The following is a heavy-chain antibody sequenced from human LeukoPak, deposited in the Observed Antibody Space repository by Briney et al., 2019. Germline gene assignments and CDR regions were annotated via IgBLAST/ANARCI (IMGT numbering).Heavy chain of an antibody. Sequence: GGSLRLSCAASGFTFSSYCMSWVRQAPGKGLEWVANIKQDGSEKYYVDSVKGRFTISRDNAKNSLYLQMNSLRAEDTAVYYCARARFEMVRGVLFAYWGQGTLVTVSS. D-gene: IGHD3-10*01. V-gene: IGHV3-7*01. CDR1: GFTFSSYC. J-gene: IGHJ4*02. CDR2: IKQDGSEK. CDR3: ARARFEMVRGVLFAY.